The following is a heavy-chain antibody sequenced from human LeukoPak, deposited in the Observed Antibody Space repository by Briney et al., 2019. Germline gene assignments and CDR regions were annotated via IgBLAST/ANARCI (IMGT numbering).Heavy chain of an antibody. CDR2: ISYDGSNK. V-gene: IGHV3-30*18. J-gene: IGHJ4*02. CDR3: AKGSAAARPYYFDY. CDR1: GFTFSSYG. Sequence: GGSLRLSCAASGFTFSSYGMHWVRQAPGKGLEWVAVISYDGSNKYYTDSVKGRFTISRDNSKNTLYLQMNSLRAEDTAVYYCAKGSAAARPYYFDYWGQGTLVTVSS. D-gene: IGHD6-25*01.